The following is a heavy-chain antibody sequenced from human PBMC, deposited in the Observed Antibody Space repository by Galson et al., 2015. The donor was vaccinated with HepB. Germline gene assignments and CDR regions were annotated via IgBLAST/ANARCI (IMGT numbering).Heavy chain of an antibody. Sequence: PALVKPTQTLTLTCTFSGFSLSTSGMRVSWIRQPPGKALEWLARIDWDDDKFYSTSLETRLTISKDTSKNQVVLTMTNMDPVDTATYYCARMGAGPHFDYWGQGTLVTVSS. J-gene: IGHJ4*02. CDR2: IDWDDDK. V-gene: IGHV2-70*04. D-gene: IGHD6-19*01. CDR3: ARMGAGPHFDY. CDR1: GFSLSTSGMR.